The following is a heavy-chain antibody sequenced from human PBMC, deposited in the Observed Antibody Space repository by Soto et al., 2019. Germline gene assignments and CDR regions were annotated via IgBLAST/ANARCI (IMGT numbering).Heavy chain of an antibody. CDR1: GGSISSGDYY. Sequence: QVQLQESGPGLVKPSQTLSLTCTVSGGSISSGDYYWSWIRQPPGKGLEWIGYIYHSGSTYYNPSLKSRVAISVNTSKNQFSLKLSSVTAADQAVYYCARERPDGARLDPWGQGTLVTVSS. J-gene: IGHJ5*02. D-gene: IGHD6-6*01. V-gene: IGHV4-30-4*01. CDR3: ARERPDGARLDP. CDR2: IYHSGST.